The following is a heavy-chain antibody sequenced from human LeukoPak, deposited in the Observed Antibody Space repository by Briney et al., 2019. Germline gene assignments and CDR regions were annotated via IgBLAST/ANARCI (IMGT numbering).Heavy chain of an antibody. J-gene: IGHJ5*02. Sequence: SETLSLTCTVSGYSISSGYYWGWIRQPPGKGLEWIGSIYHSGSTYYNPSLKSRVTISVDTSKNQFSLKLSSVTAADTAVYYCARVGFWNYVHWFDPWGRGTLVTVSS. CDR2: IYHSGST. V-gene: IGHV4-38-2*02. CDR3: ARVGFWNYVHWFDP. CDR1: GYSISSGYY. D-gene: IGHD1-7*01.